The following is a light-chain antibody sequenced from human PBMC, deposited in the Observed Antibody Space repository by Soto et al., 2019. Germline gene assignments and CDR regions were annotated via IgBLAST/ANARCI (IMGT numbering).Light chain of an antibody. CDR2: LGS. Sequence: DIVLTQSPLSLSVTPGESASISCRSTQSLLHRNGNHYLDWSVQKPGQPPQLVIFLGSRRRSWVPERFSGSGSGTDFNLKINILEADDVGVYYCIQPLQTAFTIGPRTKVDI. J-gene: IGKJ3*01. CDR3: IQPLQTAFT. CDR1: QSLLHRNGNHY. V-gene: IGKV2-28*01.